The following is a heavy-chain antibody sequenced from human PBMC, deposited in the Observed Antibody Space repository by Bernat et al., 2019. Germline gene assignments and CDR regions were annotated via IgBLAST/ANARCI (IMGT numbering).Heavy chain of an antibody. Sequence: QVQLQESGPGLVKPSQTLSLTCTVSGGSISSGGYYWSWIRQHPGKGLEWIGYIYYSGSTYYNPSLKSLVTISVDTSKNQFSLKLSTGTAADTAVYYCARGRVLGRAAFDIWGQGTMVTVSS. CDR3: ARGRVLGRAAFDI. J-gene: IGHJ3*02. D-gene: IGHD3-16*01. CDR1: GGSISSGGYY. CDR2: IYYSGST. V-gene: IGHV4-31*01.